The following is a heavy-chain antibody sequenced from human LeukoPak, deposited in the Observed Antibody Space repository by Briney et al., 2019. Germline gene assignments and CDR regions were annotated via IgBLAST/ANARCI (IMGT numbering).Heavy chain of an antibody. Sequence: GGSLRLSCAASGFTFSSYAMNWVRQAPGKGLEWVSAISGSGGSTYYADSVKGRFTISRDNSKNTLYLQMNSLRAEDTAVYYCAKGPPNYDILTGYDYWGQGTLVTVSS. D-gene: IGHD3-9*01. CDR2: ISGSGGST. V-gene: IGHV3-23*01. CDR1: GFTFSSYA. J-gene: IGHJ4*02. CDR3: AKGPPNYDILTGYDY.